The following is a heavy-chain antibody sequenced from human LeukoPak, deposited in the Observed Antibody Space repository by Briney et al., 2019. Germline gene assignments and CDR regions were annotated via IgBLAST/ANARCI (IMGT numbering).Heavy chain of an antibody. V-gene: IGHV3-23*01. CDR1: GYTFRNFA. J-gene: IGHJ4*02. CDR3: AKDAPTYIPVTGPEDN. Sequence: PGGSLRLSCTASGYTFRNFAMIWVRQAPGKGLEWVSVISGSGGSTVYSDSVKGRFTISRDNSKNTLYLQMNSLRAEDTAIYYCAKDAPTYIPVTGPEDNWGQGTLVTVSS. CDR2: ISGSGGST. D-gene: IGHD6-19*01.